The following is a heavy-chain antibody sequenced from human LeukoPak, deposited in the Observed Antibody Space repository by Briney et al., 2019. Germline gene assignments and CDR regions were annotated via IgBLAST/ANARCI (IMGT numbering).Heavy chain of an antibody. Sequence: GGSLRLSCLASGLTFNNYAISWVRQAPGQGLEWVSAISSGGSTSYAASAKGRFTISRDNSQDTLSLRMNSLRVEDTAVYYCAKERRAYDPWYFDLWGRGTLVTVSS. J-gene: IGHJ2*01. D-gene: IGHD5-12*01. CDR1: GLTFNNYA. CDR2: ISSGGST. CDR3: AKERRAYDPWYFDL. V-gene: IGHV3-23*01.